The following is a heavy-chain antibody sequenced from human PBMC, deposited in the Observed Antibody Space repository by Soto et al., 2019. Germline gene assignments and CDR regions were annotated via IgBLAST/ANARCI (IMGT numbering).Heavy chain of an antibody. CDR2: IKSDGSST. D-gene: IGHD3-10*01. J-gene: IGHJ5*02. CDR1: GFSFDNYA. CDR3: AQLGLMTFSHKHYFNP. Sequence: EVQLLESGGDLVQPGGSLRLSCVASGFSFDNYAMSWVRQAPGKGLEWVSAIKSDGSSTYYAASVKDRFIISRDNSKNTLYLQLNRLRAEDTAVYYCAQLGLMTFSHKHYFNPWGRGTLVTVSS. V-gene: IGHV3-23*01.